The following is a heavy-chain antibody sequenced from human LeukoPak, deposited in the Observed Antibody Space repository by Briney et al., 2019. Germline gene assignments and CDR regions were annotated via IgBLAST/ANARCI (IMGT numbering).Heavy chain of an antibody. V-gene: IGHV1-18*01. J-gene: IGHJ5*02. CDR3: ARVTRSSGWYWWFDP. CDR2: ISAYNGNT. Sequence: ASVKVSCKASGYTFTSYGISWVRQAPGQGLEWKGWISAYNGNTNYAQKLQGRVTMTTDTSTSTAYMELRSLRSDDTAVYYCARVTRSSGWYWWFDPWGQGTLVTVSS. CDR1: GYTFTSYG. D-gene: IGHD6-19*01.